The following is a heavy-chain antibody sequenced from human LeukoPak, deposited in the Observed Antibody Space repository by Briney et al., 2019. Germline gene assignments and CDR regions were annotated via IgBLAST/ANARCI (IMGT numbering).Heavy chain of an antibody. CDR1: GGSISISSYF. D-gene: IGHD3-3*01. J-gene: IGHJ5*02. CDR2: IYYSGDA. Sequence: PSETLSLTCTVSGGSISISSYFWGWIRQPPGKGLEWIGNIYYSGDAYYNTSLESRVTMSVDTSNNRFSLELTSMTAADTAVYYCARLRRITIFAADPWGRGTLVTVSS. CDR3: ARLRRITIFAADP. V-gene: IGHV4-39*02.